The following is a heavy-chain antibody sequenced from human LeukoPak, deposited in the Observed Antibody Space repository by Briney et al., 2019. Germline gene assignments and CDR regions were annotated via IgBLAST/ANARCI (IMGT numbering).Heavy chain of an antibody. V-gene: IGHV3-7*01. CDR3: ARAGFTFSDYFGSFFDY. J-gene: IGHJ4*02. Sequence: GGSLRLSCAASGFTFSSYWMSWVRQAPGKGLEWVANIKQDGSEKYYVDSVKGRLTISRDNAKNSLYLQMNSLRAEDTAVYYCARAGFTFSDYFGSFFDYWGQGTLVTVSS. CDR2: IKQDGSEK. CDR1: GFTFSSYW. D-gene: IGHD3-10*01.